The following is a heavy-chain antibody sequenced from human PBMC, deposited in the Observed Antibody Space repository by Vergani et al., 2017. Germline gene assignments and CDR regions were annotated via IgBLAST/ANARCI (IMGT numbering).Heavy chain of an antibody. Sequence: QVQLVQSGAEVKKPGASVKVSCKASGYTFTSYAMHWVRQAPGQRLEWMGWINAGNGNTKYSQKFQARVTITRDTSASTAYMELSSLRSEDTAVYFCARRYYDSSGYYFYYWGQGTLVTVSS. J-gene: IGHJ4*02. CDR2: INAGNGNT. CDR3: ARRYYDSSGYYFYY. CDR1: GYTFTSYA. D-gene: IGHD3-22*01. V-gene: IGHV1-3*01.